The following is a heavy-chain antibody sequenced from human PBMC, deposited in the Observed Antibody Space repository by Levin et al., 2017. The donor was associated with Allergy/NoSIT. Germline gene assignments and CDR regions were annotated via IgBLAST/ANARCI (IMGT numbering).Heavy chain of an antibody. J-gene: IGHJ3*02. CDR1: GYSFNTHW. CDR2: IYPGDSDT. CDR3: AKSRREALRFDAFDI. V-gene: IGHV5-51*01. D-gene: IGHD3-16*01. Sequence: AGGSLRLSCKGSGYSFNTHWIGWVRQMPGKGLEWMGIIYPGDSDTRYSPSFQGQVTISADQSLHTAYLQWSSLKASYSARYYCAKSRREALRFDAFDIWGQGTMVTVSS.